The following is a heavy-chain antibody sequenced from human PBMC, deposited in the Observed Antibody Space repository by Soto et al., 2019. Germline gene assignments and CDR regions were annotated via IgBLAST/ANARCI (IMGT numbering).Heavy chain of an antibody. V-gene: IGHV1-69*01. CDR1: GGTFSNYA. CDR2: ILPLSGTG. D-gene: IGHD4-17*01. CDR3: VRDTWGVTVADTDDYYYGMDV. Sequence: EQSGAEVKRPGSSVTVSCEASGGTFSNYAISWVRQAPGQGLEWMGGILPLSGTGNYPQKFQGRVTITADESSSTIYLELRSLRSEDAAVYYCVRDTWGVTVADTDDYYYGMDVWGQGTTVIVSS. J-gene: IGHJ6*02.